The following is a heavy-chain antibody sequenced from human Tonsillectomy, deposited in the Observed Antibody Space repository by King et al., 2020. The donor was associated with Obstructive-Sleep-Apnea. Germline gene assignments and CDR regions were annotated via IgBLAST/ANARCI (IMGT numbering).Heavy chain of an antibody. CDR2: LSYSGDT. V-gene: IGHV4-39*07. CDR1: GGSIGSSSYY. Sequence: QLQESGPGLVKPSETLSLICSVSGGSIGSSSYYWAWIRQPPGKGLEWIGSLSYSGDTNYNPSLKSRVTISLDTSKNQFSLKLSSVTAADTAVYSCAGDFNIFNYWGQGTLVTVAS. J-gene: IGHJ4*02. CDR3: AGDFNIFNY.